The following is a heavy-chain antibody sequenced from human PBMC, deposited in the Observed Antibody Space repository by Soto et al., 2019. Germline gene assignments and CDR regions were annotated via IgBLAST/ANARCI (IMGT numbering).Heavy chain of an antibody. CDR3: ARQRGSGSYPSHRTQYTWFDP. CDR2: IYYDGST. Sequence: SETLSLTCTVSGGSISSSSYYWAWIRQPPGKGLEWIGTIYYDGSTYYNPSLKSPVTISVDTSKIQFSLNLTTVTAADTAVYYCARQRGSGSYPSHRTQYTWFDPWGQGTLVTVSS. J-gene: IGHJ5*02. D-gene: IGHD3-10*01. CDR1: GGSISSSSYY. V-gene: IGHV4-39*01.